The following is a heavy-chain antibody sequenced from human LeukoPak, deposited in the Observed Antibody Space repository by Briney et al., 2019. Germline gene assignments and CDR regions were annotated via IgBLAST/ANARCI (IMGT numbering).Heavy chain of an antibody. CDR1: GFTVSSNY. CDR2: IYSGGSS. Sequence: GGSLRLSCAAPGFTVSSNYVSWVRQAPGKGLEWVSVIYSGGSSYYADSVKGRFTISRDSSKNTLYLQMNSLRAEDTAVYYCARTYSGYEYWGQGTLVTVSS. D-gene: IGHD5-12*01. V-gene: IGHV3-53*01. J-gene: IGHJ4*02. CDR3: ARTYSGYEY.